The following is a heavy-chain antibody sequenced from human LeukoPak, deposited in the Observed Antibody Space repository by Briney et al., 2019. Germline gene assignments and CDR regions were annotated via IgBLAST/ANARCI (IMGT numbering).Heavy chain of an antibody. CDR2: IYYSGST. J-gene: IGHJ4*02. Sequence: SETLSLTCTVSGSSNSSSSYYWGWIRQPPGKGLEWIGSIYYSGSTYYNPSLKSRVTISVDTSKNQFSLKLSSVTAADTAVYYCASRRIQLWLYPFDYWGQGTLVTVSS. V-gene: IGHV4-39*01. CDR1: GSSNSSSSYY. D-gene: IGHD5-18*01. CDR3: ASRRIQLWLYPFDY.